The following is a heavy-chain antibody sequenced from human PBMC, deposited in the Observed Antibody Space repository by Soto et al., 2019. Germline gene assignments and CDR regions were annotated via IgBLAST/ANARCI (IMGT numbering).Heavy chain of an antibody. CDR3: AKDPRSLIVVVPAAMVTYFDY. V-gene: IGHV3-23*01. CDR1: GFTFSSYA. D-gene: IGHD2-2*01. Sequence: EVQLLESGGGLVQPGGSLRLSCAASGFTFSSYAMSWVRQAPGKGLEWVSAISGSGDSTYYADSVKGRFTISRDNSKNTLYLQMNSLRAEDTAVYYCAKDPRSLIVVVPAAMVTYFDYWGQGTLVTVSS. J-gene: IGHJ4*02. CDR2: ISGSGDST.